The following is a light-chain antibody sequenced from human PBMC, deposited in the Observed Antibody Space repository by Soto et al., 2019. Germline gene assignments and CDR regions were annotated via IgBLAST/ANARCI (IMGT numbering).Light chain of an antibody. CDR2: RAS. CDR1: QSVSSN. J-gene: IGKJ1*01. Sequence: EVVLTQSPATLSASPGERATLSCRASQSVSSNLAWYQHKPGQAPRLLIYRASTRATGIPARFSGGGSGTEFTLTISSLQSEDFAVYYCQQFDDWPPWTFGQGTKVEMK. V-gene: IGKV3-15*01. CDR3: QQFDDWPPWT.